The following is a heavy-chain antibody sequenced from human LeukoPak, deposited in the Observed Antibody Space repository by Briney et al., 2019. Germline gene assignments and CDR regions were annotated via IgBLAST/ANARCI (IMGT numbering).Heavy chain of an antibody. CDR2: ISSSSSYI. CDR1: GFTFSSHS. CDR3: AIFSGYSYGYSYFYY. D-gene: IGHD5-18*01. V-gene: IGHV3-21*01. Sequence: GGSMRLSCAASGFTFSSHSMNWVRQAPGKGLEWVSSISSSSSYIYYADSVKGRFTISRDNAKNSLYLQMNSLRAEDTAVYYCAIFSGYSYGYSYFYYWGQGTLVSVSS. J-gene: IGHJ4*02.